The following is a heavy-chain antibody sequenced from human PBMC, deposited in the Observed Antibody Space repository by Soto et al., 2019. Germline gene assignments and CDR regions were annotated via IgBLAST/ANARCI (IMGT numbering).Heavy chain of an antibody. CDR2: ISGSDGST. J-gene: IGHJ4*02. Sequence: EVQMLESGGGLVQPGGSLRLSCAASGFTFSSYAMSWVRQAPGKGLEWVSAISGSDGSTFYADSVKGRFTISRDDSKNTLYLPMNSLRAEDTAVYYCAKGPGMYADFEFWGQGNLVSFSS. CDR3: AKGPGMYADFEF. V-gene: IGHV3-23*01. D-gene: IGHD1-26*01. CDR1: GFTFSSYA.